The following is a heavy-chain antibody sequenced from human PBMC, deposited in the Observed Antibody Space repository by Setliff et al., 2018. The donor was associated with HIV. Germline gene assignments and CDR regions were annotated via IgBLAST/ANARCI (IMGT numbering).Heavy chain of an antibody. CDR1: GFSFSSYR. D-gene: IGHD2-15*01. CDR3: AGDELEGDMAGRQRTYSFNH. J-gene: IGHJ4*02. Sequence: PGGSLRLSCAASGFSFSSYRMNWVRQAPGKGLEWVSYISSGSSTISYADSVKGRFTISRDNAKNSLYLQMNSLRAEDTAVYYCAGDELEGDMAGRQRTYSFNHWGQGTLVTVSS. V-gene: IGHV3-48*01. CDR2: ISSGSSTI.